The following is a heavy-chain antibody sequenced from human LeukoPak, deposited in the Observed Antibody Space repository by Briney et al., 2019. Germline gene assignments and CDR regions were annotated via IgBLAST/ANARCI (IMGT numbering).Heavy chain of an antibody. D-gene: IGHD6-13*01. V-gene: IGHV3-7*03. CDR1: GFTFSSYW. J-gene: IGHJ4*02. Sequence: GGSLRLSCAASGFTFSSYWMCWVRHAPGKGLEWVANIKQDGSAKFYVDSVKGRFTISRDNAKNSLYLQMNSLRAEDTALYYCAKGAYSSSWYRFDYWGQGTLVTVSS. CDR3: AKGAYSSSWYRFDY. CDR2: IKQDGSAK.